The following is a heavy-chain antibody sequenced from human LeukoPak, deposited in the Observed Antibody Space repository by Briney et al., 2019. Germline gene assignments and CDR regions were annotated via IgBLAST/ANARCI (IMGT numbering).Heavy chain of an antibody. J-gene: IGHJ4*02. CDR1: GFTFSSYG. CDR3: ATQGGLIAAAGTGGDY. CDR2: ISSSSSYI. Sequence: GGSLRLSCAASGFTFSSYGMHWVRQAPGKGLEWVSSISSSSSYIYYADSVKGRFTISRDNAKNSLYLQMNSLRAEDTAVYYCATQGGLIAAAGTGGDYWGQGTLVTVSS. D-gene: IGHD6-13*01. V-gene: IGHV3-21*01.